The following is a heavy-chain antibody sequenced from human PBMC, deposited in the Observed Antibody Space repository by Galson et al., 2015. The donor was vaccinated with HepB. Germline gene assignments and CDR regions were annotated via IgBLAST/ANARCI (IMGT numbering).Heavy chain of an antibody. D-gene: IGHD3-10*01. CDR1: GGSISSYY. J-gene: IGHJ4*02. CDR2: IYYSGST. Sequence: ETLSLTCTVSGGSISSYYWSWIRQPPGKGLEWIGYIYYSGSTNYNPSLKSRVTISVDTSKNHFSLKLSSVTAADTAVYYCARLNYYGSGSYSFDYWGQGTLVTVSS. CDR3: ARLNYYGSGSYSFDY. V-gene: IGHV4-59*08.